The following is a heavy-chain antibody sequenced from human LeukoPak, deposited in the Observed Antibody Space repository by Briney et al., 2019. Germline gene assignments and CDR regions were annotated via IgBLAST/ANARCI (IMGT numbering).Heavy chain of an antibody. D-gene: IGHD3-22*01. CDR1: GFSFNNFG. V-gene: IGHV3-23*01. CDR2: ISGTGGST. J-gene: IGHJ4*02. CDR3: AKSSYYDSSGFYREYYFDY. Sequence: PGGSLRLSCVASGFSFNNFGMSWVRQAPGKGLEWVSSISGTGGSTHYADPVKGRFTISRDNSKNTLYLQMNSLRAGDTAVYYCAKSSYYDSSGFYREYYFDYWGQGTLVPVSS.